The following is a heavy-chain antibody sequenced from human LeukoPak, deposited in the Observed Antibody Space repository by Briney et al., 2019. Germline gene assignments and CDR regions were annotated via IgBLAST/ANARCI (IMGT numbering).Heavy chain of an antibody. Sequence: PGGSLRLSCAASGFTFSSYGMHWVRQAPGKGLEWVAVISYDGSNKYYADSVKGRFTISRDNSKNTLYLQMNSLRAEDTAVYYCAKEEMATDKSVWFDPWGQGTLVTVSS. V-gene: IGHV3-30*18. CDR1: GFTFSSYG. J-gene: IGHJ5*02. CDR2: ISYDGSNK. D-gene: IGHD5-24*01. CDR3: AKEEMATDKSVWFDP.